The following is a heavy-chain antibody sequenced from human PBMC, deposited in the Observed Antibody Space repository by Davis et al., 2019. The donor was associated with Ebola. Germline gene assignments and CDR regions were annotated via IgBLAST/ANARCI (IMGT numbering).Heavy chain of an antibody. CDR1: GASISSGGYY. CDR2: IYYSGST. D-gene: IGHD5-18*01. V-gene: IGHV4-31*03. CDR3: ARGHSYGSMVYGLDV. Sequence: SEPLSPPCTVPGASISSGGYYWSWIRQHPGKGLEWIGYIYYSGSTYYNPSLKSRVTISVDTSKNQFSLKLSSVTAADTAVYYCARGHSYGSMVYGLDVWGQGTTVSVSS. J-gene: IGHJ6*02.